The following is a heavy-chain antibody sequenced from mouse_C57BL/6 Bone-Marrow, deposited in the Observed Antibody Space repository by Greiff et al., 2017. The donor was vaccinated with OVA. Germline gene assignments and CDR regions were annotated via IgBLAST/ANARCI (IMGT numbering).Heavy chain of an antibody. V-gene: IGHV14-3*01. J-gene: IGHJ1*03. CDR3: ARSRAGKGYFDV. D-gene: IGHD4-1*01. CDR1: GFNIKNTY. Sequence: EVQRVESVAELVRPGASVKLSCTASGFNIKNTYMHWVKQRPEQGLEWIGRIDPANGNTKYAPKFQGKAPITADTSSNTAYLQLSSLTSEDTAIYYCARSRAGKGYFDVWGTGTTVTVSS. CDR2: IDPANGNT.